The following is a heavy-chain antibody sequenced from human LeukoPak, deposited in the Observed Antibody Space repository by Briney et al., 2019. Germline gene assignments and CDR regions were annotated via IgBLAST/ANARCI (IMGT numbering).Heavy chain of an antibody. CDR2: ISSSSSYI. V-gene: IGHV3-21*01. J-gene: IGHJ4*02. CDR1: GFTFSSYS. CDR3: ARDLSPLWFGELLSDY. Sequence: GGSLRLSCAASGFTFSSYSMNWVRQAPGKGLEWVSSISSSSSYIYYADSVKGRFTISRDNAKNSLYLQMNSLRAEDTPVYYCARDLSPLWFGELLSDYWGQGTLVTVSS. D-gene: IGHD3-10*01.